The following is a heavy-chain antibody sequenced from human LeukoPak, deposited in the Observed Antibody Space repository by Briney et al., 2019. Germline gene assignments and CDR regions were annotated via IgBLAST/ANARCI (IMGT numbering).Heavy chain of an antibody. J-gene: IGHJ4*02. V-gene: IGHV1-2*02. Sequence: ASVKVSCKASGYTFTGYYMHWVRQAPGQGLEWMGWINPNSGGINYAQKFQGRVTMTRDTSISTAYMELSRLRSDDTAVYYCARVGSWLAIDYWGQGTLVTVSS. CDR2: INPNSGGI. D-gene: IGHD6-19*01. CDR1: GYTFTGYY. CDR3: ARVGSWLAIDY.